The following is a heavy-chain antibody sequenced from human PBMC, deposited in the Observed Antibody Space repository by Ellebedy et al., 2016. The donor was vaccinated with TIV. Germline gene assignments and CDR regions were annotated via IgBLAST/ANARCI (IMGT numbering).Heavy chain of an antibody. CDR2: INSVSSTI. V-gene: IGHV3-48*02. D-gene: IGHD1-14*01. CDR1: GFTFSIYS. J-gene: IGHJ6*02. Sequence: GESLKISCAASGFTFSIYSLNWVRQAPGKGLEWVSYINSVSSTIYYADSVKGRFTISRDNAQNSLYLQMNSLRDEDTAVYYCARDPNNNYYGLDVWGQGTTVTVSS. CDR3: ARDPNNNYYGLDV.